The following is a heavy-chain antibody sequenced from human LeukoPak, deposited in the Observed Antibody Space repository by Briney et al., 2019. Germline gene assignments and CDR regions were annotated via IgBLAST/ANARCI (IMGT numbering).Heavy chain of an antibody. CDR3: AKEWGIAATGYDAFDI. CDR1: GFIFSSYG. V-gene: IGHV3-30*02. CDR2: IRYDGSNK. J-gene: IGHJ3*02. D-gene: IGHD6-13*01. Sequence: PGGSLRLSCAASGFIFSSYGMHWVRQAPGKGLEWAAFIRYDGSNKYYADSVKGRFTTSRDNSKNTLYLQMNSLRAEDTALYYCAKEWGIAATGYDAFDIWGQGTMVTVSS.